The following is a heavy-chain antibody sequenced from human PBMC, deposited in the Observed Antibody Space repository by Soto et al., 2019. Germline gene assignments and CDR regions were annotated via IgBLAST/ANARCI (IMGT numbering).Heavy chain of an antibody. CDR3: ARGRYGDY. J-gene: IGHJ4*02. V-gene: IGHV1-18*01. D-gene: IGHD1-1*01. CDR2: ISAHNGNT. Sequence: QVHLVQSGAEVKKPGASVKVSCKGSGYGFTTSGIPWVRQAPGQGLEWMAWISAHNGNTNYAQKLQGRVTVTRDTSTSTAYMELRSLRADDTAVYYCARGRYGDYWGQGALVTVSS. CDR1: GYGFTTSG.